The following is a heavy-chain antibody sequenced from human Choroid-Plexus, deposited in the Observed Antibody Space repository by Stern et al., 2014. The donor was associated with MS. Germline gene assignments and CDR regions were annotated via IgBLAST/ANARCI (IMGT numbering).Heavy chain of an antibody. CDR1: GFTFGSCA. J-gene: IGHJ5*02. V-gene: IGHV3-30*18. CDR3: AKDRQYLTYFFDH. D-gene: IGHD2/OR15-2a*01. Sequence: MQLVESGGGVVQPGRPLRISCVASGFTFGSCAMHWVRQAPGKGLEWVAGVSYDGSNKYYADSVKGRFTISRDNSQNALYMQMSSLRPEDTAVYYCAKDRQYLTYFFDHWGQGSLFTVSS. CDR2: VSYDGSNK.